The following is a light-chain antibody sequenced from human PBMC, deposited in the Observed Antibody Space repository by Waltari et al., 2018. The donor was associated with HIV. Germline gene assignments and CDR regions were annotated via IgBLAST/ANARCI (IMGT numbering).Light chain of an antibody. Sequence: VMTPTRLSLLVPPLVLAPLTCKRSQSPLHSNGNKYLDWYLQKPGQSPQLLIYLGSNRASGVPDRFSGSGSGTDFTLKISRVEAEDVGVYYCMQALQTPSTFGPGTKVDIK. V-gene: IGKV2-28*01. CDR1: QSPLHSNGNKY. CDR3: MQALQTPST. J-gene: IGKJ3*01. CDR2: LGS.